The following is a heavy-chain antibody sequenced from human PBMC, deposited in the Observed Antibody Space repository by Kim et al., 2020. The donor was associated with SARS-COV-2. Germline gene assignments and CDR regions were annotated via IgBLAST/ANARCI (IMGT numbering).Heavy chain of an antibody. CDR2: ICGSGGKT. CDR3: AKDSGNEFGKQLDY. J-gene: IGHJ4*01. Sequence: GGSLRLSCAASGFTFSRYAMHWVRQAPGKGLEWVSGICGSGGKTYYGNSVKGRFSISRDNSKNTLILQMNSLTAEDTAVYYCAKDSGNEFGKQLDYLG. V-gene: IGHV3-23*01. CDR1: GFTFSRYA. D-gene: IGHD3-10*01.